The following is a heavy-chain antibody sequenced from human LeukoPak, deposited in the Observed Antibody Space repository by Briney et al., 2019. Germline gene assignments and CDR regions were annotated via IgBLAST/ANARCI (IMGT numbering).Heavy chain of an antibody. D-gene: IGHD3-9*01. CDR2: IYYSGST. J-gene: IGHJ4*02. CDR3: ARQGGHYDILSGYSPGYFDY. V-gene: IGHV4-39*01. CDR1: GGSISSSSYY. Sequence: SETLSLTCTVSGGSISSSSYYWGWIRQPPGMGLEWIGSIYYSGSTYYNPSLKSRVTISVDTSKNQFSLKLSSVTAADTAVYYCARQGGHYDILSGYSPGYFDYWGQGTLVTVSS.